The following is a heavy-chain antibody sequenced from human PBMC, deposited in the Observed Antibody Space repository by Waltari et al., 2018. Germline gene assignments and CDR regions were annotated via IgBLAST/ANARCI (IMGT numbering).Heavy chain of an antibody. J-gene: IGHJ3*01. Sequence: GVMRPPPAQGRWWIWSVSSTGATYSSPSLSVRVTVSRDPSINPLSLKLGSVTAADTAVYYCATYIGASVGPAAFDVWGQGTMVTVSS. D-gene: IGHD5-12*01. V-gene: IGHV4-39*01. CDR3: ATYIGASVGPAAFDV. CDR2: VSSTGAT.